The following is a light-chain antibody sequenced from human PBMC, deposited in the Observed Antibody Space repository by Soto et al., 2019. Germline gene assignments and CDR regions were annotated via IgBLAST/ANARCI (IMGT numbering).Light chain of an antibody. J-gene: IGKJ1*01. CDR3: QQYNNWPRT. V-gene: IGKV3-15*01. CDR2: GAS. CDR1: QSVSSN. Sequence: EIVMTQSPANLSVSPGERATLSCRASQSVSSNLAWHQQKPGQAPRLLIYGASTRATGIPARFSGSGSGTEVTLPISGLQSEDFAVYYCQQYNNWPRTFGQGTKVEIK.